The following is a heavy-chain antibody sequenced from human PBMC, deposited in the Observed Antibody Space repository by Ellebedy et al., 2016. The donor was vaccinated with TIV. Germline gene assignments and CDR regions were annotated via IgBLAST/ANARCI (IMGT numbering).Heavy chain of an antibody. J-gene: IGHJ2*01. V-gene: IGHV1-46*01. CDR1: GYTFTSYY. CDR2: NNPSAGST. Sequence: AASVKVSCKASGYTFTSYYIHWVRQAPGQGLDYMGINNPSAGSTSYAQRFQGRVTLTRDTSTSTVYIELSNLGSDDTAVYYCARGPIPARWYFDLWGRGTLVTVSS. CDR3: ARGPIPARWYFDL.